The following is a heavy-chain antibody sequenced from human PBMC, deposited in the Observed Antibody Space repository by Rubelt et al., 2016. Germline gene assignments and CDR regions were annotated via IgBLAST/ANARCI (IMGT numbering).Heavy chain of an antibody. CDR1: GYTFTSYA. V-gene: IGHV1-69*13. Sequence: QVQLVQSGAEVKKPGASVKVSCKASGYTFTSYAISWVRQAPGQGLEWMGGIIPIFGTANYAQKFQGRVTITADESTSTACMGLSSLGSEDTAVYYCATGGDFGVVIPNWFDPWGQGTLVTVSS. CDR3: ATGGDFGVVIPNWFDP. CDR2: IIPIFGTA. J-gene: IGHJ5*02. D-gene: IGHD3-3*01.